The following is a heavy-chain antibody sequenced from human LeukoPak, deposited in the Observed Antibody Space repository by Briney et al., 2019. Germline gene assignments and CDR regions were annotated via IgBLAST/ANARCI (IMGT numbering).Heavy chain of an antibody. D-gene: IGHD3-9*01. CDR1: GYTFSSYG. CDR2: IIPIFGTA. Sequence: SVKVSCKTSGYTFSSYGISWVRQAPGQGLEWMGGIIPIFGTANYAQKFQGRVTITADESTSTAYMELSSLRSEDTAVYYCARDSQNVLRYFDWSSRSYYYYMDVWGKGTTVTISS. CDR3: ARDSQNVLRYFDWSSRSYYYYMDV. J-gene: IGHJ6*03. V-gene: IGHV1-69*13.